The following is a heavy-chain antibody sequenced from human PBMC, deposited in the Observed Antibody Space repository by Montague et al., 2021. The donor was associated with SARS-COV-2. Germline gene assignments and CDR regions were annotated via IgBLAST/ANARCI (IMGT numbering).Heavy chain of an antibody. CDR3: ARRTDILTGYCDY. CDR2: IYSSGGT. V-gene: IGHV4-59*01. Sequence: SETLSLTCAVSGGSISHYYWSWIRQPPGKGLEWIGYIYSSGGTNYNPSLKSRVTLSLDAAKNHFSLRLSSVTAADTAVYYCARRTDILTGYCDYWGQGTLVTVSS. CDR1: GGSISHYY. D-gene: IGHD3-9*01. J-gene: IGHJ4*02.